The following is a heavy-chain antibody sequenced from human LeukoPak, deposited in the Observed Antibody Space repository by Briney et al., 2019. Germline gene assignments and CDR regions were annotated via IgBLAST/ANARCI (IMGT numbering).Heavy chain of an antibody. CDR3: VGADLYFYNMDV. CDR1: GGSISRSSHY. D-gene: IGHD3/OR15-3a*01. J-gene: IGHJ6*03. CDR2: VFYTGNT. V-gene: IGHV4-39*01. Sequence: PSETLSLTCTVSGGSISRSSHYWGFIRQPPGEGLEWIGSVFYTGNTYYNPSLKSRVTISVDNSNNQFSLKLSSATAADAAVYYCVGADLYFYNMDVWGKGTTVTVSS.